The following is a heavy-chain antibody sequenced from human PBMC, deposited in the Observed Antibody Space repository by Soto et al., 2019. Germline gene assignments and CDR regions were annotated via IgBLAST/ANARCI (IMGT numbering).Heavy chain of an antibody. J-gene: IGHJ4*02. CDR2: IKQDGSEK. V-gene: IGHV3-7*05. D-gene: IGHD3-22*01. CDR3: ARARYYYDSSGTPLFDY. CDR1: GFTFSSYW. Sequence: EVQLVESGGGLVQPGGSLRLSCAASGFTFSSYWMSWVRQAPGKGLEWVANIKQDGSEKYNVDSVKGRFTISRDNAKNSLYLQMNSLRAEDTAVYYCARARYYYDSSGTPLFDYWGQGTLVTVSS.